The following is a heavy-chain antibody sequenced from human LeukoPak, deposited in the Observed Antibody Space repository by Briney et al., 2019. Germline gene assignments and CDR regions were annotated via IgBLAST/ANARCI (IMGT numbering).Heavy chain of an antibody. Sequence: ASVKVSCEASGYTFTGYYMHWVRQAPGQGLEWMGWINPNSGGTNYAQKFQGRVTMTRDTSISTAYMELSRLRSDDTAVYYCAVDAGYCSSTSCLVMYYFDYWGQGTLVTVSS. CDR3: AVDAGYCSSTSCLVMYYFDY. CDR2: INPNSGGT. V-gene: IGHV1-2*02. D-gene: IGHD2-2*01. CDR1: GYTFTGYY. J-gene: IGHJ4*02.